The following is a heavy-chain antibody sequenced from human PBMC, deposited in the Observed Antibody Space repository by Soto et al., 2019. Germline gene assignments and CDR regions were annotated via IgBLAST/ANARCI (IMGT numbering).Heavy chain of an antibody. CDR2: ITDGGSNT. CDR3: AKDVYYYDSSGYYDY. J-gene: IGHJ4*02. D-gene: IGHD3-22*01. V-gene: IGHV3-30-3*01. CDR1: GFTFSSYA. Sequence: GFLRLSCAASGFTFSSYAMHWVRQAPGKGLEWVAAITDGGSNTYYADSVKGRFTISRDNSKNTLYLQMNSLRAEDTAVYYCAKDVYYYDSSGYYDYWGQGTLVTVSS.